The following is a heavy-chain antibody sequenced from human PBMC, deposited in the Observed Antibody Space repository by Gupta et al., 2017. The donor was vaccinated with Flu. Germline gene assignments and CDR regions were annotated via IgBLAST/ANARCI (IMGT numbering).Heavy chain of an antibody. CDR2: IVVGSGNT. J-gene: IGHJ4*02. CDR3: AADVYYYDSSGYLTFDY. V-gene: IGHV1-58*02. Sequence: QMQLVQSGPEVKKPGTSVKVSCKASGFTFTSSAMQWVRQARGQRLEWIGWIVVGSGNTNYAQKFQERVAITRDMSTSTAYMELSSLRSEDTAVYYCAADVYYYDSSGYLTFDYWGQGTLVTVSS. D-gene: IGHD3-22*01. CDR1: GFTFTSSA.